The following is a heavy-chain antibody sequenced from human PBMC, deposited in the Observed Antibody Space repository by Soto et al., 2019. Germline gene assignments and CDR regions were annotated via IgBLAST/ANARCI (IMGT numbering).Heavy chain of an antibody. CDR2: IYWDDDK. J-gene: IGHJ5*02. V-gene: IGHV2-5*02. CDR3: AHRLAFDDYDPFWIYP. Sequence: AGPTLVNPTQTLTLTCTISGFSLSTSGVDVGWIRQPPGKALEWLALIYWDDDKRYSPSLKSRLTITKDTSKNQVVLTMTNMDPVDTATYYCAHRLAFDDYDPFWIYPRAQRTPVPVSS. CDR1: GFSLSTSGVD. D-gene: IGHD4-17*01.